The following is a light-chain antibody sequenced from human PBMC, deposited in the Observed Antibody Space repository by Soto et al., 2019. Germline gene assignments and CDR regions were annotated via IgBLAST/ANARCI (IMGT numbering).Light chain of an antibody. J-gene: IGKJ5*01. CDR1: QGVSTW. V-gene: IGKV1-12*01. CDR3: QQAASFPIT. Sequence: DIQMTPSPSSVSASVGDRFTITCRSSQGVSTWLAWYQQKPGKAPNLLIYTASSLQSGVPSRFSGSGSGTDFTLTINGLQPEDFATYYCQQAASFPITFGQGTRLEIK. CDR2: TAS.